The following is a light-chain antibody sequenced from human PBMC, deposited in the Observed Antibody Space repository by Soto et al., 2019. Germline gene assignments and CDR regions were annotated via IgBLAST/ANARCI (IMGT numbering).Light chain of an antibody. CDR3: SSYAGSSNV. V-gene: IGLV2-8*01. CDR1: SSDVGGYSY. CDR2: EVN. Sequence: QSVLTQPPSASGSPGQSVAISCTGTSSDVGGYSYVSWYQQHPGKAPKLMIYEVNKRPSGVPDRFSGSKSGNTASLTVSGLQAEHEADYYCSSYAGSSNVFGTGTKVTV. J-gene: IGLJ1*01.